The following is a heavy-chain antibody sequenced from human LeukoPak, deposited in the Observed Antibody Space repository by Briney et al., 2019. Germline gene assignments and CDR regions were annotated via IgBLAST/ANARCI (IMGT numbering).Heavy chain of an antibody. Sequence: GGSLRLSCAASGFTFSSSGMRWVRQAPGKGLEWVSAINDTGGRTYYADSVKGRFTISRDNSKNTLFLQMNSLRAEDTAVYYCAKHWVVGSNWFDPWGQGTLVTVSS. CDR3: AKHWVVGSNWFDP. V-gene: IGHV3-23*01. CDR2: INDTGGRT. D-gene: IGHD3-10*01. CDR1: GFTFSSSG. J-gene: IGHJ5*02.